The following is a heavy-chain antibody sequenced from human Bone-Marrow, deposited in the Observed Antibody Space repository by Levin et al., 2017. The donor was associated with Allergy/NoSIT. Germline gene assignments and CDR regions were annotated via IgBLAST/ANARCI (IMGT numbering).Heavy chain of an antibody. V-gene: IGHV3-33*01. Sequence: SCAASGFTFSSYGMHWVRQAPGKGLEWVAVIWYDGSNKYYADSVKGRFTISRDNSKNTLYLQMNSLRAEDTAVYYCARDPPPITMIVVVIFKRYESVDYWGQGTLVTVSS. CDR2: IWYDGSNK. J-gene: IGHJ4*02. CDR3: ARDPPPITMIVVVIFKRYESVDY. D-gene: IGHD3-22*01. CDR1: GFTFSSYG.